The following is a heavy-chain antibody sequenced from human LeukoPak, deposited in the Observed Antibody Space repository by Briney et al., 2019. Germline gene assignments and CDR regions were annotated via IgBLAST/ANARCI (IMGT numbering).Heavy chain of an antibody. Sequence: GGSLRLSCVASGFTFSSYAMTWVRQAPGKGLEWVSAVSGSGSSTYYADSMKGRFTISRDNSKNTLFLQMNSLRVEDTAVYYCARDRGYSSGWPYGMDVWGQGTTVTVSS. CDR2: VSGSGSST. CDR3: ARDRGYSSGWPYGMDV. CDR1: GFTFSSYA. J-gene: IGHJ6*02. D-gene: IGHD6-19*01. V-gene: IGHV3-23*01.